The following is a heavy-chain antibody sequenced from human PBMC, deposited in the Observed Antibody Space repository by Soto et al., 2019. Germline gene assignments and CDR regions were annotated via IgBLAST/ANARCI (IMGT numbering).Heavy chain of an antibody. Sequence: RASVKVSCKASGYTFTGYYMHWVRQAPGQGLEWMGWINPNSGGTNYAQKFQGWVTMTRDTSISTAYMELSRLRSDDTAVYYCARVEGYCTNGVCYTGYYGMDVWGQGTTVTVSS. CDR1: GYTFTGYY. CDR3: ARVEGYCTNGVCYTGYYGMDV. D-gene: IGHD2-8*01. V-gene: IGHV1-2*04. J-gene: IGHJ6*02. CDR2: INPNSGGT.